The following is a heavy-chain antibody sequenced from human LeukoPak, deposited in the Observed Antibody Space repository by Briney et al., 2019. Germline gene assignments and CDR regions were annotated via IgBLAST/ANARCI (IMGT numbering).Heavy chain of an antibody. D-gene: IGHD1-1*01. CDR1: GYTFSNYG. Sequence: ASVKVSCKTSGYTFSNYGISWVRQAPGQGLEWMGWITAYNGNRLYAQRFQGRITLTTDTSTSTSYMELRSLEYDDTSIYYCARDNDKVVDHWGQGTLVTVSS. CDR2: ITAYNGNR. V-gene: IGHV1-18*01. CDR3: ARDNDKVVDH. J-gene: IGHJ4*01.